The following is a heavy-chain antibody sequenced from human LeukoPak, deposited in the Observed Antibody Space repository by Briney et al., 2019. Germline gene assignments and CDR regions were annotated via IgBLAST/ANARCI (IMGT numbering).Heavy chain of an antibody. J-gene: IGHJ4*02. D-gene: IGHD3-10*01. CDR1: GGTFSSYA. CDR2: IIPILGIA. Sequence: SVKVSCKASGGTFSSYAISWVRQAPGQGLEWMGRIIPILGIANYAQKFQGRVTITADKSTSTAYMELSSLRSEDTAVYYCAYYYGSGSYHPYDYWGQGTLVTVSS. V-gene: IGHV1-69*04. CDR3: AYYYGSGSYHPYDY.